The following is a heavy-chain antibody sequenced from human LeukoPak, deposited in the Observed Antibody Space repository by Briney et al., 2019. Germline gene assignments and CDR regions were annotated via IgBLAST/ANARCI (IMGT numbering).Heavy chain of an antibody. D-gene: IGHD3-22*01. CDR3: ASPGAMGYYDSSGYYPLDY. CDR1: GGTFSSYA. Sequence: SVKVSCKASGGTFSSYAISWVRQAPGQGLEWMGGIISIFGTANYAQKFQGRVTITADESTSTAYMELSSLRSEDTAVYYCASPGAMGYYDSSGYYPLDYWGQGTLVTVSS. J-gene: IGHJ4*02. CDR2: IISIFGTA. V-gene: IGHV1-69*13.